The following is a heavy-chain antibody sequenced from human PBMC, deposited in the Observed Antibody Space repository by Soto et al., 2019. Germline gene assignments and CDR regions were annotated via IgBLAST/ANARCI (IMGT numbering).Heavy chain of an antibody. J-gene: IGHJ4*02. Sequence: SVKVSCKASGGTFSSYAISWVRQAPGQGLEWMGGIIPIFGTANYAQEFQGRVTITADKSTSTAYMELSSLRSEDTAVYYCARVLSITMVRGVSQPFDYWGQGTLVTVS. CDR1: GGTFSSYA. D-gene: IGHD3-10*01. V-gene: IGHV1-69*06. CDR2: IIPIFGTA. CDR3: ARVLSITMVRGVSQPFDY.